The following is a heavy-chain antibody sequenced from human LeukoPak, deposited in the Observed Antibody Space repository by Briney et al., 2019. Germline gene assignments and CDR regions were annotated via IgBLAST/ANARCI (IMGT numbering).Heavy chain of an antibody. V-gene: IGHV3-9*01. CDR2: ISWNSGSI. J-gene: IGHJ1*01. Sequence: GGSLRLSCAASGFTFDDYAMHWVRQAPGKGLEWVSGISWNSGSIGYADSVKGRFTISRDNAKNSLYLQMNSLRAEDTALYYCARAYKDRSLAGKKEFFQHWGQGTLVTVSS. CDR1: GFTFDDYA. D-gene: IGHD6-19*01. CDR3: ARAYKDRSLAGKKEFFQH.